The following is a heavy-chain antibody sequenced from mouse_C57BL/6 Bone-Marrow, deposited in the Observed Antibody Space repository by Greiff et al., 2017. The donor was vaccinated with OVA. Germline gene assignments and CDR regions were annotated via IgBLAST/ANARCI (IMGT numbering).Heavy chain of an antibody. CDR3: ARQDRRRDGYFDY. Sequence: EVQLQESGGGLVQPGGSLKLSCAASGFTFSDYYMYWVRQTPEKRLEWVAYISNGGGSTYYPDTVKGRFTISRDNAKNTLYLQMSRLKSEDTAMYYCARQDRRRDGYFDYWGQGTTLTVSS. J-gene: IGHJ2*01. CDR2: ISNGGGST. V-gene: IGHV5-12*01. D-gene: IGHD3-2*01. CDR1: GFTFSDYY.